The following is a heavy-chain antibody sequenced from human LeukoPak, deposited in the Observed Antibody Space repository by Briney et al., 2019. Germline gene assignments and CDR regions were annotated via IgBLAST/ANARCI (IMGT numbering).Heavy chain of an antibody. Sequence: GGSLRLSCAASGFTFSTHGMHWVRQAPGKGLEWVTFIRYDGNNEYYAESVKGRFTISRDNSKNMLYLQMNSLRAEDTALYYCAKAIGSSWYSPTYWGQGTLVTVSS. CDR2: IRYDGNNE. D-gene: IGHD6-13*01. CDR1: GFTFSTHG. V-gene: IGHV3-30*02. CDR3: AKAIGSSWYSPTY. J-gene: IGHJ4*02.